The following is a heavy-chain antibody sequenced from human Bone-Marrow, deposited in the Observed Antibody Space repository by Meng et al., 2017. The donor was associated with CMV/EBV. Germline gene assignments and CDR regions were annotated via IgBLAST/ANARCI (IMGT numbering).Heavy chain of an antibody. CDR2: IYYSGST. J-gene: IGHJ4*02. CDR3: ARVLRIADRSGAFDY. D-gene: IGHD6-6*01. V-gene: IGHV4-39*07. CDR1: GGSISSSSYY. Sequence: SETLSLTCTVSGGSISSSSYYWGWIRQPPGKGLEWIGSIYYSGSTYYNPSLKSRVTISVDTSKNQFSLKLSSVTAADTAVYYCARVLRIADRSGAFDYWGQGTLVTVSS.